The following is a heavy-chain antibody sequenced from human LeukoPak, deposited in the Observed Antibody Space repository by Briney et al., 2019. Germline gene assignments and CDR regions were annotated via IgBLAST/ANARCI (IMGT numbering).Heavy chain of an antibody. CDR1: GGSISSSSYY. J-gene: IGHJ2*01. Sequence: SETLSLTCTVSGGSISSSSYYWGWIRQPPGKGLEWIGSIYYSGSTFYNPSLKSRVTISLDTSKNHFSLKLASVTAADTAVYYCARSPRWFFDLWGRGTLITVSP. V-gene: IGHV4-39*02. CDR2: IYYSGST. CDR3: ARSPRWFFDL.